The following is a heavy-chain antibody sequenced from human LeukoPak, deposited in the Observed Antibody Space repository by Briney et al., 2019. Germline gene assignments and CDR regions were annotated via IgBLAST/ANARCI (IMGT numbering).Heavy chain of an antibody. CDR1: GGSISSSSYY. V-gene: IGHV4-39*01. CDR3: ARQSSDILTGYYRGPYYYYGMDV. D-gene: IGHD3-9*01. CDR2: IYYSGGT. J-gene: IGHJ6*02. Sequence: SETLSLTCTVSGGSISSSSYYWGWIRQPPGKGLEWIGSIYYSGGTYYNPSLKSGVTISVDTSKNPFSLKLSSVTAADTAVYYCARQSSDILTGYYRGPYYYYGMDVWGQGTTVTVSS.